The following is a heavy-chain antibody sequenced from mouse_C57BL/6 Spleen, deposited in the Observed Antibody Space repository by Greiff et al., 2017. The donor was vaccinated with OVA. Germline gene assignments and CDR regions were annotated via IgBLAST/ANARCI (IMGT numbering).Heavy chain of an antibody. Sequence: VQLQQSGAELARPGASVKMSCKASGYTFTSYTMHWVKQRPGQGLEWIGYINPSSGYTKYNQKFKDKATLTADKSSSTAYMQLSSLTNEDSAVYYCTRGMVGDYWGQGTTLTVSS. CDR1: GYTFTSYT. D-gene: IGHD2-10*02. CDR2: INPSSGYT. V-gene: IGHV1-4*01. CDR3: TRGMVGDY. J-gene: IGHJ2*01.